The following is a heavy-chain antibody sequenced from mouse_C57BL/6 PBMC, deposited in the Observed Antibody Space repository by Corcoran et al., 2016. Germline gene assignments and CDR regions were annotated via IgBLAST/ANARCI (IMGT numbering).Heavy chain of an antibody. CDR1: GYTFTDYY. Sequence: EVQLQQSGPERVKPGASVKISCNASGYTFTDYYMNWVKQSHGKSLEWIGDINPKNGGTSYNQKFKGKATLTVDKSSSTAYMELRSLTSEDSAVYYCARGGYGSRSDWYFDVWGTGTMVTVSS. D-gene: IGHD1-1*01. V-gene: IGHV1-26*01. J-gene: IGHJ1*03. CDR2: INPKNGGT. CDR3: ARGGYGSRSDWYFDV.